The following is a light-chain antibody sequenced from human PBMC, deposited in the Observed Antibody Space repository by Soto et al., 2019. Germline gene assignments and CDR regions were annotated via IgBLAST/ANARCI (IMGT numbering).Light chain of an antibody. Sequence: QSALTQPASVSGSPGQSITISCTGTNNDVGAYPYVSWYQQHPDTAPKLIIYEVTNRPSGISDRFSGSKSGNTASLTISGLQAEDESDYYCSSFATSGTTVIFGGGTKLTVL. J-gene: IGLJ2*01. CDR1: NNDVGAYPY. CDR2: EVT. V-gene: IGLV2-14*01. CDR3: SSFATSGTTVI.